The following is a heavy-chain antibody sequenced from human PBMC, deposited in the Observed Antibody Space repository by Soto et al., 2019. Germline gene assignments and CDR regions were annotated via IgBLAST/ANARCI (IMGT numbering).Heavy chain of an antibody. V-gene: IGHV5-51*01. CDR3: VKTETIGYYFDY. Sequence: AGESLKISCKGSGYSFSSYWIGWVRQMPGTGLEWMGIIYPDDSDTRYSPSFQGQVTISADKSVSAVYLQWSSLKASDTAVYYCVKTETIGYYFDYWGQGTLVTVSS. CDR2: IYPDDSDT. J-gene: IGHJ4*02. CDR1: GYSFSSYW. D-gene: IGHD3-22*01.